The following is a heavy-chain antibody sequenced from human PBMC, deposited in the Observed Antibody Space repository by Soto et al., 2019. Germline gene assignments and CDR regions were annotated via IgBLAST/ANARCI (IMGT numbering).Heavy chain of an antibody. CDR1: GYTFTSYA. CDR2: INAGNGNT. J-gene: IGHJ4*02. CDR3: ARWRDYYDSSGHDY. V-gene: IGHV1-3*01. Sequence: ASVKVSCKASGYTFTSYAMHWVRQAPGQRLEWMGWINAGNGNTKYSQKFQGRVTITRDTSASTAYMELSSLRSEDTAVYYCARWRDYYDSSGHDYWGQGTLVTVPS. D-gene: IGHD3-22*01.